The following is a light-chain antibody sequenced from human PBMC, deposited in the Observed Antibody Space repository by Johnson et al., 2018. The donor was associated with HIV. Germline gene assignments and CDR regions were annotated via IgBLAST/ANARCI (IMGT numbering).Light chain of an antibody. CDR2: ENN. CDR3: GTWDSSLSAYV. CDR1: TSNIGNNY. V-gene: IGLV1-51*02. J-gene: IGLJ1*01. Sequence: HSVLTQPPSVSATPGQKVTISCSGSTSNIGNNYVSWYQQLPGTAPKLLIYENNKRPSGIPDRFSGSKSGTSATLGITGLQTGDEADYYCGTWDSSLSAYVFGTGNQVTVL.